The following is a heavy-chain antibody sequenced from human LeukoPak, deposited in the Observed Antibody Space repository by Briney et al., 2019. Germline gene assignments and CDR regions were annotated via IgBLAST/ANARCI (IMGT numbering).Heavy chain of an antibody. V-gene: IGHV3-30*02. Sequence: SGGSLRLSCAASGFIFSDYGMHWVRQAPGKGLEWVTMVRNDGGDKYYADSVRGRFTISRDNSKNTLYLQMNSLRPEETAVYYCAKHYYGSGSQKYYFDYWGQGTLVTVSS. CDR1: GFIFSDYG. CDR2: VRNDGGDK. D-gene: IGHD3-10*01. CDR3: AKHYYGSGSQKYYFDY. J-gene: IGHJ4*02.